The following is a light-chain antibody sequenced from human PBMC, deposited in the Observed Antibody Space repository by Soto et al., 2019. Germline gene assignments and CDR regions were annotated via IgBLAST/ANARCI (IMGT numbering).Light chain of an antibody. V-gene: IGKV1-39*01. J-gene: IGKJ2*02. CDR1: QSISTY. CDR3: QQSYSIPRT. Sequence: DIQMTQSPSSLSASIGDRVTITCRAGQSISTYLHWYQQKPWKAPKLLIYAASSLQSGVPSRFSGSGSGTDFTLTISSLQPEDFATYYCQQSYSIPRTFGQGTQLEIK. CDR2: AAS.